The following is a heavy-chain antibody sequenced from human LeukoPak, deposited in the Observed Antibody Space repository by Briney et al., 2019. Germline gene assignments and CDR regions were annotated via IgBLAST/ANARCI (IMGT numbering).Heavy chain of an antibody. CDR2: INHNGNVN. J-gene: IGHJ6*02. V-gene: IGHV3-7*03. CDR1: GFTFSSYW. CDR3: ARDPGGMDV. Sequence: PGGSLRLSCAASGFTFSSYWMNWARQAPGKGLEWVASINHNGNVNYYVDSVKGRFTISRDNAKNSLYLQMSNLRAEDTAVYYCARDPGGMDVWGQGTTVTVSS.